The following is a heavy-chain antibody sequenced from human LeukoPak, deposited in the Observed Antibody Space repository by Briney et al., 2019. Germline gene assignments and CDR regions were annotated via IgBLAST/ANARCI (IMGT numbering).Heavy chain of an antibody. Sequence: ASVKVSCKASGYTFTSYGISWVRQAPGQGLEWMGWISAYNGNTNYAQKIQGRVTMTTDTSTSTAYMELRSLRSDDTAVYYCARDRGDILTGYYNNADFDYWGQGTLVTVSS. CDR1: GYTFTSYG. D-gene: IGHD3-9*01. CDR2: ISAYNGNT. J-gene: IGHJ4*02. CDR3: ARDRGDILTGYYNNADFDY. V-gene: IGHV1-18*04.